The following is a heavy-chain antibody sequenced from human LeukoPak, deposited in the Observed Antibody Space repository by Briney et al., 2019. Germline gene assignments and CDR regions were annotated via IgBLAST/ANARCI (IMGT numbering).Heavy chain of an antibody. J-gene: IGHJ4*02. Sequence: ASVTVSCKVSVYTLTELSMHWVRQAPGKGREWMGGFDPEDGETIYAQKFLGRVTMTEDTSTDTAYMDLNSLRSEDTAVYYCATLSTTVVSPGVYWGQGTLVTVSS. D-gene: IGHD4-23*01. CDR3: ATLSTTVVSPGVY. V-gene: IGHV1-24*01. CDR1: VYTLTELS. CDR2: FDPEDGET.